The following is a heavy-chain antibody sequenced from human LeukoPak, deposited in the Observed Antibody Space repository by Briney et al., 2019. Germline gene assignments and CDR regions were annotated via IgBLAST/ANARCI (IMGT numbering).Heavy chain of an antibody. D-gene: IGHD7-27*01. V-gene: IGHV4-30-4*01. CDR2: IYYSGST. CDR1: GGSISSGDYY. CDR3: ARDVWGSGWFDY. J-gene: IGHJ4*02. Sequence: SETLSLTCTVSGGSISSGDYYWSCIRQPPGKGLEWIGYIYYSGSTYYNPSLKSRVTIPVDTSKNQFSLKLSSVTAADTAVYYCARDVWGSGWFDYWGQGSLVTVSS.